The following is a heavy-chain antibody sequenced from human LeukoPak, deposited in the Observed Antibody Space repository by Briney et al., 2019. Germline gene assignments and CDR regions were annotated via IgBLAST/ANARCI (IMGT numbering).Heavy chain of an antibody. CDR3: ASLNGDYEGAAFDI. CDR1: GFTVSTNC. CDR2: IYSGGTT. V-gene: IGHV3-53*01. J-gene: IGHJ3*02. Sequence: PGGSLRLSCAASGFTVSTNCMTWVRQAPGKGLEWVSTIYSGGTTYYADSVMGRFTISRHNSKNTLYLQMNSLRAEDTAVYYCASLNGDYEGAAFDIWGQGTMVTVSS. D-gene: IGHD4-17*01.